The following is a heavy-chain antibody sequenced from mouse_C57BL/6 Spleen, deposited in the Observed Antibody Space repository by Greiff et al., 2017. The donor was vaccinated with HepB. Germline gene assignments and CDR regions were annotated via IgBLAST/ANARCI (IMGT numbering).Heavy chain of an antibody. J-gene: IGHJ2*01. Sequence: QVQLKESGAELVKPGASVKLSCKASGYTFTSYWMQWVKQRPGQGLEWIGEIDPSDSYTNYNQKFKGKATLTVDTSSSTAYMQLSSLTSEDSAVYYCARTGRVYFDYWGQGTTLTVSS. CDR1: GYTFTSYW. CDR3: ARTGRVYFDY. CDR2: IDPSDSYT. V-gene: IGHV1-50*01.